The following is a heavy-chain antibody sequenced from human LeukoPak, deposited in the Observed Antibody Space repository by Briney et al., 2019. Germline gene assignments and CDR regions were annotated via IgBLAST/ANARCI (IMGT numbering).Heavy chain of an antibody. CDR1: GFTFSNYW. Sequence: GGSLRLSCTASGFTFSNYWMTWVRQAPGKGREGGAKIKQDGSDKYYVDSVKGRFNISRDNAKNSLYLQMNSLRAEDTAVYYCARMKSGVGASLLIDYWGQGTLVTVSS. CDR3: ARMKSGVGASLLIDY. J-gene: IGHJ4*02. CDR2: IKQDGSDK. D-gene: IGHD1-26*01. V-gene: IGHV3-7*01.